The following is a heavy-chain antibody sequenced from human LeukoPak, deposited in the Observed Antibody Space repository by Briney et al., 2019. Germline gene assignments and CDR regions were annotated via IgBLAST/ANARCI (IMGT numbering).Heavy chain of an antibody. D-gene: IGHD3-22*01. V-gene: IGHV3-23*01. CDR2: ISGSGGST. CDR1: GFTFSSYA. CDR3: AKASGCYYDSSGYSDY. Sequence: GGSLRLSCAASGFTFSSYAMSWVRQAPGKGLEWVSAISGSGGSTYYADSVKGRFTISRDNSKNTLYLQMNSLRAEDTAVYYCAKASGCYYDSSGYSDYWGQGTLVTVSS. J-gene: IGHJ4*02.